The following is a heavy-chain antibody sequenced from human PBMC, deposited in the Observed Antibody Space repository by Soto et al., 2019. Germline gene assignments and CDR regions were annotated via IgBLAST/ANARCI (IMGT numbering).Heavy chain of an antibody. CDR1: GGSFNGYH. Sequence: QVQLQQWGAGLLKPSETLSLTCAVYGGSFNGYHWSWIRQPPGKGLEWIGEINHSGSTNYNPSLKSRVTISVDTSKNQCALKVSSVTAADTAVYYCARGAIAAAGTAGYFQHWGQGTPVTVSS. J-gene: IGHJ1*01. CDR3: ARGAIAAAGTAGYFQH. D-gene: IGHD6-13*01. CDR2: INHSGST. V-gene: IGHV4-34*01.